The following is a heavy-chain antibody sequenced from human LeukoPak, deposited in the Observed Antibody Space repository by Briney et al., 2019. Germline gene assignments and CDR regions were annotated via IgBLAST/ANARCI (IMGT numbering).Heavy chain of an antibody. CDR2: INTDGSST. V-gene: IGHV3-74*01. CDR3: AKAIPVVAPAAHDY. D-gene: IGHD2-15*01. CDR1: GFTFSSYW. J-gene: IGHJ4*02. Sequence: PGGSLRLSCAASGFTFSSYWMHWVRQVSGKGLVWVSRINTDGSSTTYADSVKGRFTISRDNAKNTLYLQMNSLRTEDTAVYYCAKAIPVVAPAAHDYWGQGSLVTVSS.